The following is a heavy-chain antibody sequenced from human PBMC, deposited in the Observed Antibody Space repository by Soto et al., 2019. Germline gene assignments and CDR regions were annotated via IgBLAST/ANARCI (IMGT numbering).Heavy chain of an antibody. Sequence: SETLSLACTVSGGSISSSSYYWGWIRQPPGKGLEWIGSIYYSGSTYYNPSLKSRVTISVDTSKNQFSLKLSSVTAADTAVYYCASSNHFYDTRRQRFADWGPGILVPGSS. V-gene: IGHV4-39*01. CDR1: GGSISSSSYY. CDR2: IYYSGST. CDR3: ASSNHFYDTRRQRFAD. D-gene: IGHD3-22*01. J-gene: IGHJ4*02.